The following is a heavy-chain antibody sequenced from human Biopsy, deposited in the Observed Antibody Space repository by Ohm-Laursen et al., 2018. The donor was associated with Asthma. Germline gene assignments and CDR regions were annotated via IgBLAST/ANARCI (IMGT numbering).Heavy chain of an antibody. CDR3: ARTTYGHDGFDP. Sequence: TLSLTCTVSGGSINIGDYYWSWIRQHPVKGLEWIGHIYYSGSIYYNPSLKSRVSISLDTSKNQFSLSLTSVTAADPAVYYCARTTYGHDGFDPWGQGTLVTVSS. V-gene: IGHV4-31*03. CDR1: GGSINIGDYY. CDR2: IYYSGSI. D-gene: IGHD4-17*01. J-gene: IGHJ5*02.